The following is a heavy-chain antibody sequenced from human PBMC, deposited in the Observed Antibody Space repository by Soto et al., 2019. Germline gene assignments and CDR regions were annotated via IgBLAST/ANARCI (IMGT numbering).Heavy chain of an antibody. CDR2: IYYCGST. CDR1: GGSISSGGYY. CDR3: ARDVVAICSGGSCVRQEFDF. V-gene: IGHV4-31*03. D-gene: IGHD2-15*01. J-gene: IGHJ4*02. Sequence: SETLSLTCTVSGGSISSGGYYWSWIRQHPGKGLEWFGYIYYCGSTYYNPSLKSRVTIAVDTSKNQFSLKLITATAADTAVYYCARDVVAICSGGSCVRQEFDFWGQGTLVTVSS.